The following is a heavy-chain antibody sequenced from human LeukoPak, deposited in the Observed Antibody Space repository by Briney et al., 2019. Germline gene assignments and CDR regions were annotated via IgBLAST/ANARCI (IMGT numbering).Heavy chain of an antibody. Sequence: PGGSLRLSCAASGFTFSSYWMHWVRQAPGKGLVWVSRINSDGSSTSYADSVKGRFTISRDNAKNTLYLQMNSLRAEDTAVYYCARDWDSSGYYSSPFDYWGQGTLVTVSS. D-gene: IGHD3-22*01. CDR1: GFTFSSYW. CDR2: INSDGSST. V-gene: IGHV3-74*01. CDR3: ARDWDSSGYYSSPFDY. J-gene: IGHJ4*02.